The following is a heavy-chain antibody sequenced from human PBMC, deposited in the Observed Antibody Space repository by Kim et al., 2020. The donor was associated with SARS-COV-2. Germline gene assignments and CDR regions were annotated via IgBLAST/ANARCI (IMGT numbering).Heavy chain of an antibody. V-gene: IGHV3-9*01. Sequence: DSGKGRITISRDNAKNSLYLQMNSLRAEDTALYYCAKDTGLQRSLRCFDYWGQGTLVTVSS. CDR3: AKDTGLQRSLRCFDY. J-gene: IGHJ4*02. D-gene: IGHD4-4*01.